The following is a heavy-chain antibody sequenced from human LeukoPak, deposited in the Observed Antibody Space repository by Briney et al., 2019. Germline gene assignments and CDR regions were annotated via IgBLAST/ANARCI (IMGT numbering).Heavy chain of an antibody. D-gene: IGHD2-15*01. V-gene: IGHV3-66*01. J-gene: IGHJ4*02. CDR1: GFTVSSNY. Sequence: PGGSLRLSCAVSGFTVSSNYMSCVRQAPGKGLEGVSVIYSGGSTFYADSVKGRFTIARDDSKNTLYLQMNSLRDEDTAIYYCERDVVVVTYYFDHWGQGTLVTVSS. CDR2: IYSGGST. CDR3: ERDVVVVTYYFDH.